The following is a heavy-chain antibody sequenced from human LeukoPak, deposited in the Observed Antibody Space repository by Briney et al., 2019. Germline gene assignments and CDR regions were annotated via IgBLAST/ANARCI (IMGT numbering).Heavy chain of an antibody. D-gene: IGHD2-2*02. V-gene: IGHV3-53*01. CDR1: GFTVSSNY. CDR3: ARAIVVPAAISTITYFDY. Sequence: GGSLRLSCAASGFTVSSNYMSWVRQAPGKGLEWVSVIYSGGSTYYADSVKGRFTISRDNSENTLYLQMNSLRAEDTAVYYCARAIVVPAAISTITYFDYWGQGTLVTVSS. CDR2: IYSGGST. J-gene: IGHJ4*02.